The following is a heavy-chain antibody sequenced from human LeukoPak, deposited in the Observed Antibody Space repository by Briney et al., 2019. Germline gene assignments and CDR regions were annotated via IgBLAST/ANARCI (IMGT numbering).Heavy chain of an antibody. CDR1: GYTFTRYD. J-gene: IGHJ6*03. CDR3: ARDWYFEARYYMDV. Sequence: ASVKVSCKTSGYTFTRYDINWVRQATGQRLEWMGWINPNSGGTNYAQKFQGRVTMTRDTSISTAYMELSRLRSDDTAVYYCARDWYFEARYYMDVWGKGTTVTVSS. V-gene: IGHV1-2*02. D-gene: IGHD3-9*01. CDR2: INPNSGGT.